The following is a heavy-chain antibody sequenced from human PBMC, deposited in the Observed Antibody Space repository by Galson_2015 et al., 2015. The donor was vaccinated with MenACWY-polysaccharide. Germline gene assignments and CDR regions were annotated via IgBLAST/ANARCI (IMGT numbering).Heavy chain of an antibody. CDR1: GYNFSRYW. CDR2: IYPGDSDT. V-gene: IGHV5-51*01. CDR3: ARHLLVRVFYAFEI. D-gene: IGHD3-10*02. J-gene: IGHJ3*02. Sequence: QSGAEVKKPGESLKISCKASGYNFSRYWIGWVRQKPGKGLEWMGIIYPGDSDTKYSPSFQGQVTITADKSISTAYLQWSSLKASATAISLCARHLLVRVFYAFEIWGQGTMVSVSS.